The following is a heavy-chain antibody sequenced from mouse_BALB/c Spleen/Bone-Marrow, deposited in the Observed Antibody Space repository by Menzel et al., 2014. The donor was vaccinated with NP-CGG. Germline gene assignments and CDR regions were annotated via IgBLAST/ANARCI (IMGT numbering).Heavy chain of an antibody. J-gene: IGHJ4*01. Sequence: EVKLVESGGGLVQPGGSRTLSCAASGFTFSSYGMHWVRQAPEKGLEWVAYISSGSTANYYADTVKGRFTISRDNPKNTLFLQMTSLRSEDTAMYYCAKSNWAGVDYAMAYWGQGTSVTVSS. CDR3: AKSNWAGVDYAMAY. CDR2: ISSGSTAN. D-gene: IGHD4-1*02. CDR1: GFTFSSYG. V-gene: IGHV5-17*02.